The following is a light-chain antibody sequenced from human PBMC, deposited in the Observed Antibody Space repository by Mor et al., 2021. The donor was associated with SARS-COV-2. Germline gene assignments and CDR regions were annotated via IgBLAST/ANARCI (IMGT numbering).Light chain of an antibody. CDR3: QSYYGTNRV. V-gene: IGLV6-57*01. CDR2: ENN. Sequence: QQRPGSSPPLLIYENNRRPSGVPDRFSGSIDSPSNSASLSFSGLLTEDEADYYCQSYYGTNRVFGGGTKLTVL. J-gene: IGLJ2*01.